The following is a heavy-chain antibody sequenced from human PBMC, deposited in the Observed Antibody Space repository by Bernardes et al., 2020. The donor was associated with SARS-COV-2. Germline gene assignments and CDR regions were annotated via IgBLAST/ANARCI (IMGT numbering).Heavy chain of an antibody. CDR3: ARSVRSTGQRTFDF. V-gene: IGHV1-18*01. CDR2: IGSYVGNI. D-gene: IGHD2-8*02. CDR1: GYTLSDYV. Sequence: ASVKVSCKPYGYTLSDYVIIWVRQAPGQGLEWMGWIGSYVGNIKYAQKFQDRMTMTTDTSTTTGYMELRNLRSDDTAVYFCARSVRSTGQRTFDFWGQGTLVTVSS. J-gene: IGHJ4*02.